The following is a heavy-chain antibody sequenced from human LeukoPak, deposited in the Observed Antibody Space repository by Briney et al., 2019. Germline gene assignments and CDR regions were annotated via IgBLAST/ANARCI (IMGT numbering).Heavy chain of an antibody. V-gene: IGHV4-34*01. D-gene: IGHD2-15*01. J-gene: IGHJ4*02. CDR1: GGSFSGYY. Sequence: PSETLSLTCAVYGGSFSGYYWSWIRQPPGKGLEWIGEINHSGSTNYNPSLKSRVTISVDTSKNQFSLKLSSVTAADTAVYYCARYCSGGSCYSGSEYYFDYWGQGTLVTVSS. CDR2: INHSGST. CDR3: ARYCSGGSCYSGSEYYFDY.